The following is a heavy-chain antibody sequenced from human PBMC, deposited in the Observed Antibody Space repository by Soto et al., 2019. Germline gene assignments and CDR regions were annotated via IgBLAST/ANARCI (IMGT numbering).Heavy chain of an antibody. CDR3: AKTTDGWFSAFEI. V-gene: IGHV3-23*01. J-gene: IGHJ3*02. D-gene: IGHD6-19*01. Sequence: EVQLLESGGGLVQPGGSLRLSCAASGFIFSSYAMSWVRQAPGKGLEWVSAISGSGTTAYYADSVKDRFTFSRDNSKNTMYLQMNSLRAEDTAVYYCAKTTDGWFSAFEIWGQGTMVIVSS. CDR2: ISGSGTTA. CDR1: GFIFSSYA.